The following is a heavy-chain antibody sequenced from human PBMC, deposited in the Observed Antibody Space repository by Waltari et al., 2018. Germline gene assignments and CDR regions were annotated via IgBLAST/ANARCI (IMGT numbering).Heavy chain of an antibody. J-gene: IGHJ4*02. Sequence: EVQLVESGGDLVQPGGSVILACAASGSTFSYYWSHWVRQAPGKGLVWVARIRYDGGNQAYADSVKGRFTISRDNAKNTLFLQMSGLGAEDTAVYYCTRDLSWVLFDSWGQGTLVTVST. CDR3: TRDLSWVLFDS. V-gene: IGHV3-74*01. CDR1: GSTFSYYW. CDR2: IRYDGGNQ. D-gene: IGHD2-2*03.